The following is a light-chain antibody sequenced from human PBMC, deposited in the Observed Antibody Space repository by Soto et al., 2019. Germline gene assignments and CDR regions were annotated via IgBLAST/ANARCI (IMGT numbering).Light chain of an antibody. CDR2: WAS. Sequence: DIVMTQSPDSLAVSLGERASINCKSSQSVLHSSNNKNYLAWYQQKPGQPPKLLIYWASTRESGVPDRFSGSGSGTDFTLTISSLQAEDVAVYFCQKYYGTLWTFGQGTKVEIK. J-gene: IGKJ1*01. CDR1: QSVLHSSNNKNY. V-gene: IGKV4-1*01. CDR3: QKYYGTLWT.